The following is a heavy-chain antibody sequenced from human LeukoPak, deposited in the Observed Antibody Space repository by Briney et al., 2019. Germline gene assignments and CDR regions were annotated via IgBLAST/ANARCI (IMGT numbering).Heavy chain of an antibody. D-gene: IGHD6-19*01. J-gene: IGHJ6*02. Sequence: PGRSLRLSCAASGFTFSSYGMHWVRQAPGKGLEWVAVIWYDGSNKYYADSVKGRFTISRDNSKNTLYLQMNSLRAEDTAVYYCAKRRQWLASPYYYYGTDVWGQGTTVTVSS. CDR3: AKRRQWLASPYYYYGTDV. CDR1: GFTFSSYG. V-gene: IGHV3-33*06. CDR2: IWYDGSNK.